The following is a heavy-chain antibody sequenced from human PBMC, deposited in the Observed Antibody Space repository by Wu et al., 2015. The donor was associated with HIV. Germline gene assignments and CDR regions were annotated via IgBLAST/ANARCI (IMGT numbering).Heavy chain of an antibody. D-gene: IGHD6-19*01. V-gene: IGHV1-69*13. Sequence: QVQLLQSGAEVKKPGSSVKVSCKASGGTFSSYAISWVRQAPGQGLEWMGRIIPIFGTANYAQKFQGRVTITADESTSTAYMELSSLRSEDTAVYYCARDPPGTVAGSSWFDPWGQGPWSPSPQ. CDR3: ARDPPGTVAGSSWFDP. CDR2: IIPIFGTA. CDR1: GGTFSSYA. J-gene: IGHJ5*02.